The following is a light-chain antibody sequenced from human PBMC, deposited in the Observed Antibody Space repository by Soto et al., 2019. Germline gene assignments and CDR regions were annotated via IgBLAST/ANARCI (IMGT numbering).Light chain of an antibody. CDR2: AAS. J-gene: IGKJ1*01. CDR1: QTIDVY. V-gene: IGKV1-39*01. CDR3: QQSYMTPRT. Sequence: DIPVTQSPSSLSASVGDRVSITCRASQTIDVYLNWYLQKPGRAPQLLIYAASKLHSGVPSRFSGSGSGTNFTLTISSLQPDDSGTYFCQQSYMTPRTFGQGTKVEI.